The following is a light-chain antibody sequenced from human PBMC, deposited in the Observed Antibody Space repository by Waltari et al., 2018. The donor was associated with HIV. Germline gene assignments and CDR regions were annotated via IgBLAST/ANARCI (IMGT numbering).Light chain of an antibody. CDR2: DVT. J-gene: IGLJ2*01. CDR3: CSFAGSNTLV. Sequence: QSALTQPRPVSGSPGQSVTISCTGTSRDVGGPDYVSWYQQRPGKAPQLMIYDVTERPSGVPDRFSGSKSANTASLTISGLQAEDEADYYCCSFAGSNTLVFGGGTELTVL. CDR1: SRDVGGPDY. V-gene: IGLV2-11*01.